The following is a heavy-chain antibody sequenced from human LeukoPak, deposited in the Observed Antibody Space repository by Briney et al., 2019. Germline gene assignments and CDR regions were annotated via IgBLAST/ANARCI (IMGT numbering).Heavy chain of an antibody. CDR3: ARGRSGWSYYYYYMDV. J-gene: IGHJ6*03. D-gene: IGHD6-19*01. CDR1: IDSFTNYY. Sequence: SETLSLTCAVYIDSFTNYYWNWIRQTPGKGLEWIGEVNDSGGTNINPSLRSRVILSVDTSKNQFSLKLSSVTAADTAVYYCARGRSGWSYYYYYMDVWGKGTTVTISS. V-gene: IGHV4-34*01. CDR2: VNDSGGT.